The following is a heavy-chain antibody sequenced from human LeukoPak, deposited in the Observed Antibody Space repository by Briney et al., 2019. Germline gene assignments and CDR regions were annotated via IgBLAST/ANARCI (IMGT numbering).Heavy chain of an antibody. CDR3: ASYYCDSSGYYSIDY. D-gene: IGHD3-22*01. Sequence: GGSLRLSCAASGFIVISNYMSWVRQATGKGLEWVSVIYSGGSTYYADSVKGRFTIPRDNSKNTLYLQMNSQRAEDTAVYYGASYYCDSSGYYSIDYWGQGTMVTVSS. V-gene: IGHV3-66*01. CDR1: GFIVISNY. CDR2: IYSGGST. J-gene: IGHJ4*02.